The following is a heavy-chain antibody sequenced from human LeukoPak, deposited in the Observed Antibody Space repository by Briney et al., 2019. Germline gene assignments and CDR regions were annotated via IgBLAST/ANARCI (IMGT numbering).Heavy chain of an antibody. CDR1: GFTFSNAW. J-gene: IGHJ4*02. Sequence: GGSLRLSCAASGFTFSNAWMSWVRQAPGKGLEWVGRIKSKTDGGTTDYAAPVKGRFTISRDDSKNTLYLQMNSLKTGDTAVYYCTTDFFSGYDFWSGYYDFDYWGQGTLVTVSS. D-gene: IGHD3-3*01. CDR3: TTDFFSGYDFWSGYYDFDY. V-gene: IGHV3-15*01. CDR2: IKSKTDGGTT.